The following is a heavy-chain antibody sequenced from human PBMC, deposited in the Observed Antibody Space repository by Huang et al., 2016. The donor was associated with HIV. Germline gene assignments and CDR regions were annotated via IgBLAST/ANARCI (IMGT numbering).Heavy chain of an antibody. J-gene: IGHJ4*02. D-gene: IGHD3-9*01. CDR1: GGSFRNYF. Sequence: QVHLQQWGAGLLKPSEALSLTCAVYGGSFRNYFWSWIRQPPGKGLEWIGDINNSGRTSYSPSLKSRVTISVDTSKNQFSLKLSSVTAADTAVYYCARVEINTFTGYFSSFDNWGQGTLVTVSS. V-gene: IGHV4-34*01. CDR3: ARVEINTFTGYFSSFDN. CDR2: INNSGRT.